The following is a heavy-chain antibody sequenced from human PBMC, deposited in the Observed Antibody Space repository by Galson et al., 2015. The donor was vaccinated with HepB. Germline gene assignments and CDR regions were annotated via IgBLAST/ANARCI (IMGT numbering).Heavy chain of an antibody. CDR2: FDPEDGET. Sequence: SVKVSCKVSGYTLTELSMHWVRQAPGKGLEWMGGFDPEDGETIYAQKFQGRVTMTEDTSTDPAYMELSSLRSEDTAVYYCATAIERAVVTKFDYWGQGTLVTVSS. V-gene: IGHV1-24*01. CDR3: ATAIERAVVTKFDY. J-gene: IGHJ4*02. D-gene: IGHD2-21*02. CDR1: GYTLTELS.